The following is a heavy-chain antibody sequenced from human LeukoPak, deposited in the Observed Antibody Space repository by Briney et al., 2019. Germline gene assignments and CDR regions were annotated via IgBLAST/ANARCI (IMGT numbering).Heavy chain of an antibody. CDR3: ATEGPDGTYSYFHH. D-gene: IGHD1-26*01. V-gene: IGHV3-33*08. Sequence: PGRSLRLSCEASGFSFSDSGMHWVRQAPGKGLEWVAVLWSDERIKYYADPVKGRFTISRGNSKKTVWLQMDSLTVEDTALYYCATEGPDGTYSYFHHWGQGTLVIVSS. CDR1: GFSFSDSG. J-gene: IGHJ4*02. CDR2: LWSDERIK.